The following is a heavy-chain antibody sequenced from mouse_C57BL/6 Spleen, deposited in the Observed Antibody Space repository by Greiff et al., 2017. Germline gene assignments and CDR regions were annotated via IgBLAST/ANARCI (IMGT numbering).Heavy chain of an antibody. V-gene: IGHV5-6*02. CDR1: GFTFSSYG. D-gene: IGHD2-4*01. Sequence: DVKLQESGGDLVKPGGSLKLSCAASGFTFSSYGMSWVRQTPDKRLEWVATISSGGSYTYYPDSVKGRFTISRDNAKNTLYLQMSSLKSEDTAMYYCVEMITTSHYYAMDYWGQGTSVTVSS. CDR3: VEMITTSHYYAMDY. J-gene: IGHJ4*01. CDR2: ISSGGSYT.